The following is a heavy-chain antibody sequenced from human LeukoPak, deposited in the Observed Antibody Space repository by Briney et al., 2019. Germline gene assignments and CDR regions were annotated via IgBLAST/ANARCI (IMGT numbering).Heavy chain of an antibody. V-gene: IGHV3-30-3*01. J-gene: IGHJ4*02. CDR1: GFTFSSYA. CDR2: ISYDGSNK. Sequence: PGRSLRLSCAASGFTFSSYAMHWVRQAPGKGLEWVAVISYDGSNKYYADSVKGRFTIPRDNSKNTLYLQMNSLRAEDTAVYYCARVPSLSYWIFDYWGQGTLVTVSS. CDR3: ARVPSLSYWIFDY. D-gene: IGHD2-8*02.